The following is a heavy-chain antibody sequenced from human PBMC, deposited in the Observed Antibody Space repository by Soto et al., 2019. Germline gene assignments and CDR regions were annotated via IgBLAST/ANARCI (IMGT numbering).Heavy chain of an antibody. Sequence: ASVKVSCKASGYTFTSYGISWVRQAPGQGLEWMGWISAYNGNTNYAQKLQGRVTMTTDTSTSTAYMELRSLRSDDTAVYYCARAPRSYCSGGSCYPEVDDAFDIWGQGTMVTVSS. V-gene: IGHV1-18*01. CDR1: GYTFTSYG. D-gene: IGHD2-15*01. CDR2: ISAYNGNT. J-gene: IGHJ3*02. CDR3: ARAPRSYCSGGSCYPEVDDAFDI.